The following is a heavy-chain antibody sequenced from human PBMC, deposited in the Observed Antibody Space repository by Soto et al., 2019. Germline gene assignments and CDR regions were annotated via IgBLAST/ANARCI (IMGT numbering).Heavy chain of an antibody. D-gene: IGHD6-19*01. J-gene: IGHJ5*02. CDR3: AIKPWPVRRDWFDP. V-gene: IGHV4-31*03. CDR2: IYYSGST. CDR1: GGSISSGGYY. Sequence: QVQLQESGPGLVKPSQTLSLTCTVSGGSISSGGYYWSWIRQHPGKGLEWIGYIYYSGSTYYNPSLKSRVTIAVDTSKNQLSLKLSSVTAADTAVYYCAIKPWPVRRDWFDPWGQGTLVTVSS.